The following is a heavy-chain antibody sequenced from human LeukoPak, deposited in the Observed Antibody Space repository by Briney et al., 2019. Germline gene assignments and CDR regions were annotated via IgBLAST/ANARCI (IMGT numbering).Heavy chain of an antibody. V-gene: IGHV3-30*03. D-gene: IGHD3-3*01. CDR1: GFTFNNYG. J-gene: IGHJ3*02. CDR2: ISYDGSNK. CDR3: ARGTPRSYYDFWSGYPLGTFDI. Sequence: PGRSLRLSCAASGFTFNNYGMHWVRQAPGKGLEWVAIISYDGSNKYYADSVKGRFTISRDNSKNTLYLQMNSLRAEDTAVYYCARGTPRSYYDFWSGYPLGTFDIWGQGTMVTVSS.